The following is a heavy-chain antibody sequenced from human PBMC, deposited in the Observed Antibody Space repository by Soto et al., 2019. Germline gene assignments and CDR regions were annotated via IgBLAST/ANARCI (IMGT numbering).Heavy chain of an antibody. J-gene: IGHJ6*02. Sequence: SETLSLTFAVSGDSVIGIYLWAWIRQSPGRGLEWIASIYHTGTTYYTPSLKSRVTMSVDTSKNQFSLTLTSVTAADTAVYYCARADSYGWSGESLDVWGLGTTVTVSS. CDR1: GDSVIGIYL. CDR3: ARADSYGWSGESLDV. D-gene: IGHD6-19*01. CDR2: IYHTGTT. V-gene: IGHV4-38-2*01.